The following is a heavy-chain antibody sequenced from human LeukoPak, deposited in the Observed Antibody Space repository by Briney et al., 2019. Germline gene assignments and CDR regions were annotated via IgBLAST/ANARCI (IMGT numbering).Heavy chain of an antibody. Sequence: SETLSLTCTVSGGSISSSSYYWGWIRQPPGKGLEWIGSISYSGSTYYNPSLKSRVTISVDTSKNQFSLKLSSVTASDTAVYYCARLNGGYSYGLCFDYWGQGTLVTVSS. CDR1: GGSISSSSYY. D-gene: IGHD5-18*01. CDR3: ARLNGGYSYGLCFDY. CDR2: ISYSGST. J-gene: IGHJ4*02. V-gene: IGHV4-39*01.